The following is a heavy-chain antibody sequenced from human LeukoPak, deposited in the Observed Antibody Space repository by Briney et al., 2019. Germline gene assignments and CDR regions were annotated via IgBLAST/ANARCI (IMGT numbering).Heavy chain of an antibody. CDR1: GFSLSGYW. V-gene: IGHV3-21*01. CDR2: ISSSSTYI. CDR3: ARDVGVYDSSGYYYFDY. Sequence: GGSLRLSCAASGFSLSGYWMTWVRQAPGKGLEWVSSISSSSTYIYYADSVKGRFTISRDNAKNSLCLQMNSLRAEDTAVYYCARDVGVYDSSGYYYFDYWGQGTLVTVSS. D-gene: IGHD3-22*01. J-gene: IGHJ4*02.